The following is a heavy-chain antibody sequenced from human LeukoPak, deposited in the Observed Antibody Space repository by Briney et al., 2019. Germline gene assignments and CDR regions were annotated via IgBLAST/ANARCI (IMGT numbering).Heavy chain of an antibody. CDR2: ISGNAYYT. CDR1: GFSFSSYA. J-gene: IGHJ4*02. V-gene: IGHV3-23*01. D-gene: IGHD6-19*01. CDR3: AKPPDAVVAGSKYYFAY. Sequence: GGSLRLSCTASGFSFSSYAMRWVRQAPGQGLEWVSGISGNAYYTDYADSVKGRFTISRDNSKNTLYLQMNSLRVEDTAVYYCAKPPDAVVAGSKYYFAYWGQGTLVTVSS.